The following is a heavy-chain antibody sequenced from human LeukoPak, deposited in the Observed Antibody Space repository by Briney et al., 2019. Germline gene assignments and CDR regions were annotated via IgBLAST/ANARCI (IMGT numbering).Heavy chain of an antibody. Sequence: GGSLRLSCAASGFTFSSYSMNWVRQAPGKGLEWVSSISSSSSYIYYADSVKGRFTISRDNAKNSLYLQMNSLRAEDTAVYYCARAGKGDYGSGSYYKVLYYYYYYYMDVWGKGTTVTISS. CDR3: ARAGKGDYGSGSYYKVLYYYYYYYMDV. CDR1: GFTFSSYS. V-gene: IGHV3-21*01. CDR2: ISSSSSYI. D-gene: IGHD3-10*01. J-gene: IGHJ6*03.